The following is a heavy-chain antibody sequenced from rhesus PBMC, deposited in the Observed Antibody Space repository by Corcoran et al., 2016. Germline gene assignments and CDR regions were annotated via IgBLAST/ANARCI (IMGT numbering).Heavy chain of an antibody. CDR2: IRKKANGGTA. CDR1: GFTFRDYY. V-gene: IGHV3-116*02. D-gene: IGHD4-29*01. CDR3: ASSLPPLYGNYFDY. Sequence: EVRLVESGGGLVQPGGSLRLSCAASGFTFRDYYMSWVRQAPGKGPGWVGFIRKKANGGTAEYAASVECRFNISRDDFKSIARLQMNSLKTEDTAVYYCASSLPPLYGNYFDYWGQGVLVTVSS. J-gene: IGHJ4*01.